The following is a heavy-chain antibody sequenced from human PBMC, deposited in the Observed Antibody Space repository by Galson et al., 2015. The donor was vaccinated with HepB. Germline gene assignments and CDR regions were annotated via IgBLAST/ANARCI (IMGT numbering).Heavy chain of an antibody. J-gene: IGHJ4*02. CDR1: GFTFSSYA. CDR3: ARSYSSESGENYFDY. CDR2: ISYDGSNK. V-gene: IGHV3-30-3*01. Sequence: SLRLSCAASGFTFSSYAMHWVRQAPGKGLEWVAVISYDGSNKYYADSVKGRFTISRDNSKNTLYLQMNSLRAEDTAVYYCARSYSSESGENYFDYWGQGTLVTVSS. D-gene: IGHD6-25*01.